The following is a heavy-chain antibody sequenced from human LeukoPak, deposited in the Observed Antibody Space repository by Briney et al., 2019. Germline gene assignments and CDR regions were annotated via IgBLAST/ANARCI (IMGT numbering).Heavy chain of an antibody. D-gene: IGHD6-19*01. CDR3: ATLDSSGRDH. V-gene: IGHV4-39*01. Sequence: ETLSLTFTVSGGSISSSSYYWGWIRQPPGKGLEWIGSIHYSGGTSSNPSLKSRVTVSVDTSKNQFSLKLSSVTAADTAVYYCATLDSSGRDHWGQGTLVTVSS. CDR2: IHYSGGT. CDR1: GGSISSSSYY. J-gene: IGHJ4*02.